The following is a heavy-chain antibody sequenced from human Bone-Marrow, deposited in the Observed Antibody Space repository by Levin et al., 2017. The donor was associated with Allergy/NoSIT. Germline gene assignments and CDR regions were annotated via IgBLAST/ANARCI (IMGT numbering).Heavy chain of an antibody. V-gene: IGHV3-23*01. Sequence: GGSLRLSCAASGFTFSSYAMTWVRQAPGKGLDWVSSISGSGHNTYYTDSVKGRFTISRDNSKNTLFLQMNTLRAEDTALYYCAFNFNRVATSWYEDGFDYWGQGALVTVSS. J-gene: IGHJ4*02. D-gene: IGHD6-13*01. CDR1: GFTFSSYA. CDR3: AFNFNRVATSWYEDGFDY. CDR2: ISGSGHNT.